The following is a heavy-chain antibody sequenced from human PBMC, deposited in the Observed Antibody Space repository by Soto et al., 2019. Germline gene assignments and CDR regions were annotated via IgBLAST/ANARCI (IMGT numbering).Heavy chain of an antibody. V-gene: IGHV4-59*01. J-gene: IGHJ6*02. D-gene: IGHD3-3*01. CDR3: ARDQDFWSAYSDPLGGYYGMDV. Sequence: PSETLSLTCTASGGSISSYYWSWIRQPPGKGLEWIGYIYYSGSTNYNPSLKSRVTISVDTSKNQFSLKLSSVTAADTAVYYCARDQDFWSAYSDPLGGYYGMDVWGQGTTVT. CDR1: GGSISSYY. CDR2: IYYSGST.